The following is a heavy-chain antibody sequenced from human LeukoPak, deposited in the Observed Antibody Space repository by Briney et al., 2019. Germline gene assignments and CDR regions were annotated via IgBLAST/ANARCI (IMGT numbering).Heavy chain of an antibody. CDR2: INQDGSEK. Sequence: GGSLRLSCAASGFTFSNYAMSWVRQAPGKGLEWVANINQDGSEKYYVDSVKGRFTISRDNAKNSLFLQMNSLRAEDTAVYYCAREDIVVVTSPDDYYYGMDVWGQGTTVTVSS. CDR1: GFTFSNYA. CDR3: AREDIVVVTSPDDYYYGMDV. J-gene: IGHJ6*02. D-gene: IGHD2-21*02. V-gene: IGHV3-7*01.